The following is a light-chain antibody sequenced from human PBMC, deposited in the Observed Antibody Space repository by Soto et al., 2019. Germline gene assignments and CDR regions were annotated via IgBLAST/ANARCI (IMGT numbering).Light chain of an antibody. V-gene: IGKV3-20*01. CDR1: QSVSSNY. CDR2: GAS. J-gene: IGKJ1*01. CDR3: QQYGRSPQT. Sequence: EIVLTQSPGTLSLAPLERSTLSFMSSQSVSSNYLAWYQQKPGQAPRLLIYGASSRATGIPDRFSGSGSGTEFTLTISSLQSEDFAVYFCQQYGRSPQTFGPGTKVDIK.